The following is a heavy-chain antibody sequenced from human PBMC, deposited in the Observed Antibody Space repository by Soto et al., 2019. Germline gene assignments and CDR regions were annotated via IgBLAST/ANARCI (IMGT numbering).Heavy chain of an antibody. CDR3: ARQNYDTSGYRCDF. J-gene: IGHJ4*02. CDR1: GGSLSSGTYY. V-gene: IGHV4-39*01. CDR2: IHYSGST. D-gene: IGHD3-22*01. Sequence: PSETLSLTCTVSGGSLSSGTYYWAWFRQPPGKGLEWIGTIHYSGSTYHNPSLKSRVAMSVDTSKNQFSLKLSSVTAADTAVYYCARQNYDTSGYRCDFWGQGALVTVSS.